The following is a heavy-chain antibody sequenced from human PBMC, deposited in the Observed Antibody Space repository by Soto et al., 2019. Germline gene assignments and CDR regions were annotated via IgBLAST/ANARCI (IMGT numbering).Heavy chain of an antibody. J-gene: IGHJ4*02. V-gene: IGHV2-5*02. D-gene: IGHD6-6*01. Sequence: SGPTLVNPTQTLILTCTFSGFSLSTSDVGVGWIRQPPGKALEWLAVIYWDDDKRYSPSLKSRLSITKDTSKNQVVLTMTNMGPVDTATYYCAHTKYSISSFDFWGQGTLVTVSS. CDR1: GFSLSTSDVG. CDR2: IYWDDDK. CDR3: AHTKYSISSFDF.